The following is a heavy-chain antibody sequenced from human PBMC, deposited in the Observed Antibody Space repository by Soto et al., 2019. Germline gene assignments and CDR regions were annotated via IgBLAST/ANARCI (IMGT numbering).Heavy chain of an antibody. CDR1: GFTFSSYA. Sequence: GSLRLSCAASGFTFSSYAMSWVRQAPGKGLEWVSAISGSGGSTYYADSVKGRFTISRDNSKNTLYLQMNSLRAEDTAVYYCAKVKRKLLYVDYWGQGTLVTVSS. CDR3: AKVKRKLLYVDY. D-gene: IGHD2-21*02. J-gene: IGHJ4*02. V-gene: IGHV3-23*01. CDR2: ISGSGGST.